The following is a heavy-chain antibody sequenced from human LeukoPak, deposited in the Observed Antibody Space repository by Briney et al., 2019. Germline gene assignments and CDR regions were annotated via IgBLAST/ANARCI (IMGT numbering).Heavy chain of an antibody. V-gene: IGHV3-23*01. CDR3: VSGSRGWFDDNWFDP. CDR1: GFTFSSYV. D-gene: IGHD6-19*01. CDR2: GSGGST. J-gene: IGHJ5*02. Sequence: GGSLRLSCAASGFTFSSYVMSWVRQAPGKGLEWVSSGSGGSTYYADSVKGRFTISRDNSKNTPYLQMNSLRDEDTAVYYCVSGSRGWFDDNWFDPWGQGTLVTVSS.